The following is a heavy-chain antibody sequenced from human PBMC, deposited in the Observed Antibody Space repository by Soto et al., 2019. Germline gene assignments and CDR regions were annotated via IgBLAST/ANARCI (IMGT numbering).Heavy chain of an antibody. D-gene: IGHD3-22*01. CDR1: GGTFSSYA. CDR3: ARAPDSVKHDSSGYYALW. V-gene: IGHV1-69*06. Sequence: QVQLVQSGAEVKKPGSSVKVSCKASGGTFSSYAISWVRQAPGQGLEWLGGLKPIFGTANYAQKFQGRVTSTADKSTSTAYMELSSLRSEDTAVYYCARAPDSVKHDSSGYYALWWGQGPLVTVSS. J-gene: IGHJ4*02. CDR2: LKPIFGTA.